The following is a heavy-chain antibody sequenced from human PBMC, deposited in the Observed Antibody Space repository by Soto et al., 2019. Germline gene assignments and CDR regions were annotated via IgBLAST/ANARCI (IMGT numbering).Heavy chain of an antibody. Sequence: GGSLRLSCAASGFTFSSYWMSWVRQAPGKGLEWVANIKQDGSEKYYVDSVKGLFTISRENAKNSLYLQMNSLRAEDTAVYYCARVGVVAATRYYYYYMDVWGKGTTVTVSS. D-gene: IGHD2-15*01. V-gene: IGHV3-7*01. CDR3: ARVGVVAATRYYYYYMDV. J-gene: IGHJ6*03. CDR1: GFTFSSYW. CDR2: IKQDGSEK.